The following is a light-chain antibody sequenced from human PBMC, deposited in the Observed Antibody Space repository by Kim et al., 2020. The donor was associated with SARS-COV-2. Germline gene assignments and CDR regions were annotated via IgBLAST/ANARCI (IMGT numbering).Light chain of an antibody. V-gene: IGLV9-49*01. CDR3: GADHGSGSNFVWV. Sequence: CTMSSGNSNYKVDWYQQRPGKGPRFVMRVGTGGIVGSKGDGMPDRFSVLASGLNRYLTIKNIQEEDESDYHCGADHGSGSNFVWVFGGGTKLTVL. CDR1: SGNSNYK. J-gene: IGLJ3*02. CDR2: VGTGGIVG.